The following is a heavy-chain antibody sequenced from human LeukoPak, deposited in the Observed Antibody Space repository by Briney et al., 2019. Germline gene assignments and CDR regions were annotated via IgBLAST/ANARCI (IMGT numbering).Heavy chain of an antibody. V-gene: IGHV4-34*01. Sequence: SETLSLTCAVYGGSFSGYYWSWIRQPPGKGLEWIGEINHSGSTNYNPSLKSRVTISVDTSKNQFSLKLSSVTAADTAVYYCARGVVPAAHDYWGQGTLVIVSS. CDR3: ARGVVPAAHDY. CDR2: INHSGST. J-gene: IGHJ4*02. D-gene: IGHD2-2*01. CDR1: GGSFSGYY.